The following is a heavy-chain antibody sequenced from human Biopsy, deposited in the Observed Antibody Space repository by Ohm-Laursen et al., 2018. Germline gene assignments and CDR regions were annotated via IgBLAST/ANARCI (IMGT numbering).Heavy chain of an antibody. V-gene: IGHV4-39*01. Sequence: SDTLSLTCTVSGDSISSDIYYWVWIRQPPGKGLEWIGNIYNSESTSTYYNLSLKGRFPISVDTSHNQFSLNLTSVTAADTAVYFCARRVSGSGRVDPWGQGTLVTVSS. D-gene: IGHD3-10*01. CDR3: ARRVSGSGRVDP. J-gene: IGHJ5*02. CDR1: GDSISSDIYY. CDR2: IYNSESTST.